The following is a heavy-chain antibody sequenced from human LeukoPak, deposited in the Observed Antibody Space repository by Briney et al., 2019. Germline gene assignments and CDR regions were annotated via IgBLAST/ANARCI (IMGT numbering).Heavy chain of an antibody. D-gene: IGHD3-3*02. V-gene: IGHV3-21*01. CDR3: AREGFSKGYYQYYYMDV. CDR2: ISTTGTYI. CDR1: GFTFSSYS. Sequence: GGSLRLSCAASGFTFSSYSMNWVRQAPGKGLEGVSSISTTGTYIYYADSVKGRFTISRDNAKNSLYLQMNSLRAEDTAVYYCAREGFSKGYYQYYYMDVWGKGTTVTVSS. J-gene: IGHJ6*03.